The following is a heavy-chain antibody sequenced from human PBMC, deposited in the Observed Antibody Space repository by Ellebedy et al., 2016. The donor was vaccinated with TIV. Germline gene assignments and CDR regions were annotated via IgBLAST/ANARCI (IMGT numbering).Heavy chain of an antibody. D-gene: IGHD7-27*01. CDR2: ISSSSTTT. CDR1: GFTFSNYN. J-gene: IGHJ4*02. V-gene: IGHV3-48*04. Sequence: GGSLRLSCAASGFTFSNYNMNWVRQAPGKGLEWVSYISSSSTTTDYADSVKGRFTISRDNAKNSLYLQMNSLRAEDTAVYYCVRDKLSGATILDYWGQGTLVTVSS. CDR3: VRDKLSGATILDY.